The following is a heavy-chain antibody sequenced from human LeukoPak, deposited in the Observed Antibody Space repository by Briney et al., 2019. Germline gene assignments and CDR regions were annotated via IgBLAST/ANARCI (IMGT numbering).Heavy chain of an antibody. CDR3: ARDQDGMDV. J-gene: IGHJ6*02. CDR1: GYTFTGYC. CDR2: INPKSGGT. V-gene: IGHV1-2*02. Sequence: ASVKVSYKASGYTFTGYCMHWVRQAPGQGFEWMGWINPKSGGTDYAQKFQGRVTMTRDTSISTAYMELSRLRSDDTAVYYCARDQDGMDVWGQGTTVTVSS.